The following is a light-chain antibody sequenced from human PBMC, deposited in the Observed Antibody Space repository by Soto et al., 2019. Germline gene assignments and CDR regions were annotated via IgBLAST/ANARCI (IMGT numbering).Light chain of an antibody. CDR1: SSDVGGYNY. V-gene: IGLV2-14*01. CDR3: DSYTSSRAYV. CDR2: EVS. Sequence: QSALTQPASVSGSPGQSITISCTGTSSDVGGYNYVSWYQQQAGKAPKLIIHEVSNRPSGVSNRFSGSKSGNTASLTISGLQAEDDADYYCDSYTSSRAYVFGSGTKVTVL. J-gene: IGLJ1*01.